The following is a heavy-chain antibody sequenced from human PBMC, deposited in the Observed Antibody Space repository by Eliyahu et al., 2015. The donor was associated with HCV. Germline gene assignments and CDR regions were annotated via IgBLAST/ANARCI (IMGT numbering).Heavy chain of an antibody. D-gene: IGHD3-10*01. J-gene: IGHJ4*02. CDR2: ISSSGSTI. CDR1: GFTFSSYE. V-gene: IGHV3-48*03. CDR3: ARESPDGSGSPFDY. Sequence: EVQLVESGGGLVQPGGSLRLSCAASGFTFSSYEMNWVRQAPGKGLEWVSYISSSGSTIYYADSVKGRFTHPKDKPQEPPYLQKKSLRAEDTAVYYCARESPDGSGSPFDYWGQGTLVTVSS.